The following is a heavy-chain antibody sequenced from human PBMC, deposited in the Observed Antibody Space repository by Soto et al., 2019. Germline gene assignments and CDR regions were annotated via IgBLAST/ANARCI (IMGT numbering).Heavy chain of an antibody. CDR2: IRSKDYGGTT. CDR3: TRDQVDSSSWYPSYYYYYMDV. CDR1: GFTFGDYA. J-gene: IGHJ6*03. Sequence: GGSLRLSCTASGFTFGDYAMSWFRQAPGKGLEWVGFIRSKDYGGTTEYAASVKGRFTISRDDSKSIAYLQMNRLKTEDTAVYYCTRDQVDSSSWYPSYYYYYMDVWGKGTTVTVSS. D-gene: IGHD6-13*01. V-gene: IGHV3-49*03.